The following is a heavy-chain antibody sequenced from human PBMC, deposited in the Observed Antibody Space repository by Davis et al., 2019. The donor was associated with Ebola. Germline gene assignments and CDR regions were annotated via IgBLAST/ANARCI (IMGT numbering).Heavy chain of an antibody. CDR1: GYTFTSYG. J-gene: IGHJ4*02. CDR2: ISAYNGNT. D-gene: IGHD3-3*01. V-gene: IGHV1-18*01. Sequence: AASVKVSCKASGYTFTSYGISWVRQAPGQGLEWMGWISAYNGNTNYAQKLQGRVTMTTDTSTSTAYMELRSLRSDDTAVYYCARVPRFLEWLFGEIFDYWGQGTLDTVSS. CDR3: ARVPRFLEWLFGEIFDY.